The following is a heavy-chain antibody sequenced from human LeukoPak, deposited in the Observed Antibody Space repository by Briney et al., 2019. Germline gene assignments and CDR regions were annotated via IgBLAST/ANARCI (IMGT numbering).Heavy chain of an antibody. J-gene: IGHJ4*02. CDR3: ATDLWLGELLSVY. CDR2: INHSGST. V-gene: IGHV4-34*01. D-gene: IGHD3-10*01. CDR1: GGSFRDYY. Sequence: SETLALTCAVYGGSFRDYYWSWNRQPPGKGLEWVGEINHSGSTYYNPSLKRRVTISVDTSKKQFSLKLTSVTAADTGVYYCATDLWLGELLSVYWGQGTLVTVSS.